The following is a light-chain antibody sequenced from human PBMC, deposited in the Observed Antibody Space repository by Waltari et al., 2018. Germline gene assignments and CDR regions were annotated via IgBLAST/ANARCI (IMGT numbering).Light chain of an antibody. V-gene: IGLV2-14*03. J-gene: IGLJ3*02. CDR3: SSYITTNTLEL. CDR2: DVS. CDR1: TSDVGTYNY. Sequence: QSALTHPPSVSGSPGQSITLSRPGTTSDVGTYNYVSGYQQHPVKAPKLFIYDVSYRPSGVSYRFSGSKSGNTASLTISGLQAEDEADYYCSSYITTNTLELFGGGTSLTVL.